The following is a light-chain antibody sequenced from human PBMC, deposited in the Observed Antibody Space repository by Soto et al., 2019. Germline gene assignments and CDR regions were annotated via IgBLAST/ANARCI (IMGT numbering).Light chain of an antibody. V-gene: IGLV1-44*01. CDR3: AAWDDSLNGPV. CDR1: SSNIGTNT. Sequence: QSVLTQPPSASATPGQRVTISCSGSSSNIGTNTVNWYQQVPGTAPKLLIYANNQRPSGVPDRFSGSKSGTSASLAISGLQSEDEADYYCAAWDDSLNGPVFGGGTHLTVL. CDR2: ANN. J-gene: IGLJ7*01.